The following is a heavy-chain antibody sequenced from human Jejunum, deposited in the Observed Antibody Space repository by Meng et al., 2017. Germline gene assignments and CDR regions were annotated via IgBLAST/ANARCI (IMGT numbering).Heavy chain of an antibody. J-gene: IGHJ4*02. D-gene: IGHD6-19*01. CDR2: IFRTGTS. CDR3: ARKGGTYSTGHFPHFDY. CDR1: GDSISSDNW. V-gene: IGHV4-4*02. Sequence: QLQDAAPGLGRPSGTLSLTCAVSGDSISSDNWWSWVRQPPGKGPEWIGDIFRTGTSNYSPSLRSRVAIYMDKSKNQFSLSLNSVTAADTAVYYCARKGGTYSTGHFPHFDYWGQGTLVTVSS.